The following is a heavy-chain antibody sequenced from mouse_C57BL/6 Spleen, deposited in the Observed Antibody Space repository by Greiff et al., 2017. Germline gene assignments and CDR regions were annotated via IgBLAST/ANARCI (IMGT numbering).Heavy chain of an antibody. D-gene: IGHD2-1*01. CDR2: ISHGVSYT. CDR3: ARGGGNSFAY. J-gene: IGHJ3*01. CDR1: GFTFSSSA. Sequence: EVMLVESGGGLLKPGGSLKLSCAASGFTFSSSALSWVRQTLDKRLEWFATISHGVSYTSSLDNVKGRVTISRDKAKNNLYLQMSHLKSEDTAMYYCARGGGNSFAYWGQGTLVTVSA. V-gene: IGHV5-4*03.